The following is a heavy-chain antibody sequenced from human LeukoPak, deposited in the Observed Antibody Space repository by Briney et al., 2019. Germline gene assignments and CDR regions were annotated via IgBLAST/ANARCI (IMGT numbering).Heavy chain of an antibody. V-gene: IGHV1-2*02. Sequence: ASVKVSCTASGYTFTGYYMHWVRQAPGQGLEWIAWINPNNGSINYAHKVQGRVTMTRDTAINTVYMELNRLRADDTAVYYCGRHRFQVFDYWGQASLVTVSS. CDR3: GRHRFQVFDY. CDR1: GYTFTGYY. CDR2: INPNNGSI. J-gene: IGHJ4*02.